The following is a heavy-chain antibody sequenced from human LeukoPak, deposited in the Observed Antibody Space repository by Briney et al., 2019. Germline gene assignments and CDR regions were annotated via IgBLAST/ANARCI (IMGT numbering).Heavy chain of an antibody. J-gene: IGHJ6*02. CDR3: ARGGGMVRGVTYYYYGMDV. CDR1: GFTFSSYA. V-gene: IGHV3-30-3*01. CDR2: ISYGGSNK. D-gene: IGHD3-10*01. Sequence: GGSLRLSCAASGFTFSSYAMHWVRQAPGKGLEWVAVISYGGSNKYYADSVKGRFTISRDNSKNTLYLQMNSLRAEDTAMYYCARGGGMVRGVTYYYYGMDVWGQGTTVTVSS.